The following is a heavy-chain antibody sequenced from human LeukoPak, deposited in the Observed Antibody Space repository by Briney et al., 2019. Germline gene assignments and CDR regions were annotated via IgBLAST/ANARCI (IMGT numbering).Heavy chain of an antibody. V-gene: IGHV3-30*02. D-gene: IGHD3-10*01. J-gene: IGHJ4*02. CDR2: IRYDGSNE. CDR3: AKDQGTYGPYYFDY. Sequence: PGGSLRLSWAASGFTFSRYGIHWVRQAPGKGLEWVAFIRYDGSNEYYADSVNGRFTISRDNSKNTLYLQINSLRAEDTAVYYCAKDQGTYGPYYFDYWGQGTLVTVSS. CDR1: GFTFSRYG.